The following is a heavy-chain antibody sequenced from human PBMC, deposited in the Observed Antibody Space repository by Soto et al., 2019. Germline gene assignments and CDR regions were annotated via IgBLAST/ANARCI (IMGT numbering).Heavy chain of an antibody. D-gene: IGHD3-22*01. CDR3: AAFDYDSSGPTHPSLDY. J-gene: IGHJ4*02. V-gene: IGHV1-69*13. CDR1: GGTFSSYA. Sequence: GASVKVSCKASGGTFSSYAISWVRQAPGQGLEWMGGIIPIFGTANCAQKFQGRVTITADESTSTAYMELSSLRSEDTAVYYCAAFDYDSSGPTHPSLDYWGQGTLVTVSS. CDR2: IIPIFGTA.